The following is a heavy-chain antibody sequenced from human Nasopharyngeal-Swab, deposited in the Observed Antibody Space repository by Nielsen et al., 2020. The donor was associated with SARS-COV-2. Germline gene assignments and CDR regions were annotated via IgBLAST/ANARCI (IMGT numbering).Heavy chain of an antibody. CDR1: GYSFRTYG. CDR3: ARMGATYYVNVWGSFRYDY. J-gene: IGHJ4*02. Sequence: GGSLRLSCVASGYSFRTYGMSWVRQAPGKGLEWVAAIVGSGDISGSGGNTYYADSVKGRFTISRDNAKNTLYLQMTSLRVEDTAVYYCARMGATYYVNVWGSFRYDYWGQGALVTVSS. D-gene: IGHD3-16*02. CDR2: IVGSGDISGSGGNT. V-gene: IGHV3-23*01.